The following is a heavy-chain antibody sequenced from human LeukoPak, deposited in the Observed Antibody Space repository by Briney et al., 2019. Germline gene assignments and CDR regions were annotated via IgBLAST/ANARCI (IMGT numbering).Heavy chain of an antibody. CDR2: IYYSGST. CDR1: GGSINSYY. V-gene: IGHV4-59*01. D-gene: IGHD6-19*01. Sequence: SETLSLTCTVSGGSINSYYWTWIRQPPGKGLEWIGYIYYSGSTNYNPSLKSRVTISVDTSKNQFSLKLSSVTAADTAVYYCARDRGSGWFQAWGQGTLVTVSS. J-gene: IGHJ5*02. CDR3: ARDRGSGWFQA.